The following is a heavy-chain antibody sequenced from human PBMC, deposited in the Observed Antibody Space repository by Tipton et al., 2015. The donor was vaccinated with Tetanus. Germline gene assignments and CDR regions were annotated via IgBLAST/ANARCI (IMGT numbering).Heavy chain of an antibody. CDR2: VSYSGRT. V-gene: IGHV4-59*12. Sequence: GLVKPSETLSLICTVSGGSMNSYYWSWIRQPPGKGLEWIGYVSYSGRTNSNYSLKSRITISQDTSKNQFSLKLNSVTAADTAVYYCARGWGSSWYYFDYWGQGILVTVSS. CDR3: ARGWGSSWYYFDY. D-gene: IGHD6-13*01. CDR1: GGSMNSYY. J-gene: IGHJ4*02.